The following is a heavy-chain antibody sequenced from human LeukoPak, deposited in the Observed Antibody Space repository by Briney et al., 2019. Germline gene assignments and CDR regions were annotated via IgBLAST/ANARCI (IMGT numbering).Heavy chain of an antibody. J-gene: IGHJ2*01. CDR1: GGSISSSSYY. Sequence: SETLSLACTVSGGSISSSSYYGGWIRQPPGKGLEWIGSIYYSGSTYYNPSLKSRVTISVDTSKNQFSLKLSSVTAADTAVYYCARDRWYFDLWGRGTLVTVSS. CDR3: ARDRWYFDL. V-gene: IGHV4-39*07. CDR2: IYYSGST.